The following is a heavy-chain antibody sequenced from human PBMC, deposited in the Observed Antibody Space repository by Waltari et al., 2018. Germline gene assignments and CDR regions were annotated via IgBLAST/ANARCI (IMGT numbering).Heavy chain of an antibody. J-gene: IGHJ4*02. CDR3: ARVSHYPPTLQYCLDF. CDR1: GRSISSYY. D-gene: IGHD4-4*01. CDR2: NYYSGST. V-gene: IGHV4-59*01. Sequence: QVQLQESGTGLVKPSETLSLTCTVSGRSISSYYWRWIRQPPGKGVEWIGYNYYSGSTNCEPAHERRDTISVDQYKNQFSLNLRSVTAADTAVYYCARVSHYPPTLQYCLDFWGQGTLVTVSS.